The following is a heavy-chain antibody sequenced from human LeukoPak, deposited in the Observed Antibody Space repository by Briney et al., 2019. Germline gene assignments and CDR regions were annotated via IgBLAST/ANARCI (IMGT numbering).Heavy chain of an antibody. V-gene: IGHV3-21*01. CDR3: ARGGYSYGSDTTNDY. CDR1: GFTFSSYN. D-gene: IGHD5-18*01. J-gene: IGHJ4*02. CDR2: ISSSSSYI. Sequence: GGSLRLSCAASGFTFSSYNMNWVRQAPVKGLEWVSSISSSSSYIYYADSVKGRFTISRDNAKNSLYLQMNSLRAEDTAVYYCARGGYSYGSDTTNDYWGQGTLVTVSS.